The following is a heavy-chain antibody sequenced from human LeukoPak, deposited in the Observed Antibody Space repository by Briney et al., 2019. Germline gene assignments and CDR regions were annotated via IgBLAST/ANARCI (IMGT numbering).Heavy chain of an antibody. CDR2: IKSDGSST. J-gene: IGHJ6*02. CDR3: AKWDYGDYGYYYYGMDV. D-gene: IGHD4-17*01. V-gene: IGHV3-74*01. CDR1: GFTFSSYW. Sequence: GGSLRLSCAASGFTFSSYWMHWVRQAPGKGLVWVSLIKSDGSSTSYVDSVKGRFTISRDNAKNTLYLQMNSLRAEDTAVYYCAKWDYGDYGYYYYGMDVWGQGTTVTVSS.